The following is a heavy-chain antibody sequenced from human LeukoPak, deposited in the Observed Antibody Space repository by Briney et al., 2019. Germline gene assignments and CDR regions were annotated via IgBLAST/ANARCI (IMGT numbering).Heavy chain of an antibody. CDR3: ARDSNYYDSSGYYPINDAFDI. D-gene: IGHD3-22*01. J-gene: IGHJ3*02. V-gene: IGHV4-38-2*02. Sequence: KPSETLSLTCTVSGYSISSGYYWGWIRQPPGKGLEWIGSIYHSGSTYYNPSLKSRVTISVDTSKNQFSLKLSSVTAADTAVYYCARDSNYYDSSGYYPINDAFDIWGQGTMVTVSS. CDR2: IYHSGST. CDR1: GYSISSGYY.